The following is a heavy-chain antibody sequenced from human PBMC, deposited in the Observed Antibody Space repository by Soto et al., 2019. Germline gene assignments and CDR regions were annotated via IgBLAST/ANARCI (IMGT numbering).Heavy chain of an antibody. J-gene: IGHJ4*02. V-gene: IGHV3-23*01. CDR3: AKIEGMDPWAYSFDY. CDR1: GFTFSDFA. Sequence: EVQVLESGGGLVQPGGSLRLSCAATGFTFSDFAMSWVRQAPGKGLEWVSRIYGGGNGPHYADSVKGRVTISRDNSKNTLYLQMNSLRAEDTAVYYYAKIEGMDPWAYSFDYCGQGTQVTVAS. D-gene: IGHD2-2*03. CDR2: IYGGGNGP.